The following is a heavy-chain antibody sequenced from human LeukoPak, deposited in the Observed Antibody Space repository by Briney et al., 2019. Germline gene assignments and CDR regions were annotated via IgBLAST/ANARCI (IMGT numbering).Heavy chain of an antibody. CDR2: INPNSGGT. CDR3: TRGREPGYVDFPTDY. V-gene: IGHV1-2*02. D-gene: IGHD4-17*01. CDR1: ASTFTGYY. J-gene: IGHJ4*02. Sequence: ASVKVSCKSAASTFTGYYMHWMRQAPGQGLEWMGWINPNSGGTNYAQKFQGRVTMTTDTSISTAYMELRRLRTEDTAVYYCTRGREPGYVDFPTDYWGQGTLVTVSS.